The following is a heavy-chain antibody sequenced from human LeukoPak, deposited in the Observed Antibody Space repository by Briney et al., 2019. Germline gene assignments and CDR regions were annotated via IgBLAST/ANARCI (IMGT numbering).Heavy chain of an antibody. D-gene: IGHD6-19*01. Sequence: GGSLRLSCAASGFTLSTYAMSWVRQAPGKGLEWVSAIDGGGVKTYNADSVKGRFTISRDSAKNTVFLQMNSLRAEDTAVYYCARSATSGWYAEYFQHWGQGTLVTVSS. J-gene: IGHJ1*01. CDR3: ARSATSGWYAEYFQH. CDR1: GFTLSTYA. V-gene: IGHV3-23*01. CDR2: IDGGGVKT.